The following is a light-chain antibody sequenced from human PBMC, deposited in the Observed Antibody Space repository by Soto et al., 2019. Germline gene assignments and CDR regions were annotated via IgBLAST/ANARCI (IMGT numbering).Light chain of an antibody. J-gene: IGKJ5*01. CDR2: GAS. CDR1: QSVSSN. CDR3: QQYNNWPPIT. Sequence: EIVMTQSPATLSVSPGERATLSCRASQSVSSNLAWYQQKPGQAPRLLIYGASTRATGIPARFSGSGSGTEFTLPLSSLLSEDFAVYYCQQYNNWPPITFGQGTRLEIK. V-gene: IGKV3-15*01.